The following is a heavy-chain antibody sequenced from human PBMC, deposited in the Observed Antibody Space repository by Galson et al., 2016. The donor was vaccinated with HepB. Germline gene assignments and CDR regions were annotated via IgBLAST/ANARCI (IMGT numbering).Heavy chain of an antibody. CDR2: ISGSGHNT. CDR3: TRAGPSGYFFHY. J-gene: IGHJ4*02. CDR1: GFTFSSYA. D-gene: IGHD3-22*01. V-gene: IGHV3-23*01. Sequence: SLRLSCAASGFTFSSYAMTWVRQAPGKGLEWISSISGSGHNTYYADSVEGRFTISRDNSKNTLFLQMSSLRAEDTAKYYCTRAGPSGYFFHYWGQGALVTVSS.